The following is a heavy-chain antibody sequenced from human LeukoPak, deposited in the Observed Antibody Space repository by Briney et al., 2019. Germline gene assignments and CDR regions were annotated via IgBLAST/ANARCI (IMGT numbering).Heavy chain of an antibody. CDR1: GYTFTSSG. V-gene: IGHV1-18*01. Sequence: ASVKVSCKASGYTFTSSGISWGCQGPGQGGEWRAWISAYNGNTNYAQKLQGRVTMTTDTSTSTAYMELRSLRSDDTAVYYCASWDSSGYYFLDYWGQGTLVTVSS. CDR2: ISAYNGNT. CDR3: ASWDSSGYYFLDY. D-gene: IGHD3-22*01. J-gene: IGHJ4*02.